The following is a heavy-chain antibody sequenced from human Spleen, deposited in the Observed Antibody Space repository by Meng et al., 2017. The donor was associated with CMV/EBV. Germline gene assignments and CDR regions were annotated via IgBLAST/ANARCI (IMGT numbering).Heavy chain of an antibody. CDR3: GRYTDIVSVIAATRDYWFDP. CDR1: FSSYS. V-gene: IGHV1-69*02. CDR2: IIPILAIT. J-gene: IGHJ5*02. Sequence: FSSYSITLVRQAPGQGLEWMGTIIPILAITKYAQKFQGRVTITADKTSSTVYMELSSLRSDDTAVYYCGRYTDIVSVIAATRDYWFDPWGQGTLVTVSS. D-gene: IGHD2-15*01.